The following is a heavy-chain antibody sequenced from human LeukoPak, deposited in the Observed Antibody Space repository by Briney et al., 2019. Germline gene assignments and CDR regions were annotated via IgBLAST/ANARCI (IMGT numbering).Heavy chain of an antibody. J-gene: IGHJ4*02. CDR2: ISGSGGST. V-gene: IGHV3-23*01. Sequence: GGSLRLSCAASGFTFSSYAMNWVRQAPGKGLEWASTISGSGGSTYYADSVKGRFTISRDNSKNTLYLQINSLRAEDTAVYYCAKDYYGSGTYHNAFDYWGQGTLVTVSS. CDR3: AKDYYGSGTYHNAFDY. CDR1: GFTFSSYA. D-gene: IGHD3-10*01.